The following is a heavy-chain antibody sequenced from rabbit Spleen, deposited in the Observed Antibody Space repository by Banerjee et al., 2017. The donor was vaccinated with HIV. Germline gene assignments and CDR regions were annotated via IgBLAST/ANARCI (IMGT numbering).Heavy chain of an antibody. CDR3: ARDSGTSFSSYGMDL. CDR1: GFSFAFNDY. V-gene: IGHV1S40*01. Sequence: QSLEESGGDLVKPGASVTLTCTASGFSFAFNDYMCWVRQAPGKGLEWIACIDAGSSGFTYFATWAKGRFAISKTSSTTVTLQMTRLTAADTATYFCARDSGTSFSSYGMDLWGQGTLVTV. J-gene: IGHJ6*01. CDR2: IDAGSSGFT. D-gene: IGHD8-1*01.